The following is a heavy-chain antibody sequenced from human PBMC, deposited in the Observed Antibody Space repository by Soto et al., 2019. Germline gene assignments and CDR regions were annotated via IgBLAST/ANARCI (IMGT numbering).Heavy chain of an antibody. CDR3: EKVFYYYDRSCYYYFAY. D-gene: IGHD3-22*01. Sequence: PGGSLRLSCAASGFTFSSYAVSWVRQAPGKGPEWISSISGSGSTIYYADSVKGRFTISRDNSKNTLYLQISSLRAEDTAVYYCEKVFYYYDRSCYYYFAYWGPGTLVTVSS. CDR1: GFTFSSYA. J-gene: IGHJ4*02. CDR2: ISGSGSTI. V-gene: IGHV3-23*01.